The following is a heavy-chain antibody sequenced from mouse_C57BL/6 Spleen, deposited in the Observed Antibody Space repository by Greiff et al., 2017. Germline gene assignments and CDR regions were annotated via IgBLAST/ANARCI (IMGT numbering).Heavy chain of an antibody. Sequence: EVQLVESGGGLVKPGGSLTLSCAASGFTFSDYGMHWVRQAPEKGLEWVAYISSGSSTIYYADTVKGRFTISRDNAKNTLFLQMTSLRSEDTAMYYCARDYGNYDAMDYWGQGTSVTVSS. J-gene: IGHJ4*01. CDR3: ARDYGNYDAMDY. CDR2: ISSGSSTI. CDR1: GFTFSDYG. V-gene: IGHV5-17*01. D-gene: IGHD2-1*01.